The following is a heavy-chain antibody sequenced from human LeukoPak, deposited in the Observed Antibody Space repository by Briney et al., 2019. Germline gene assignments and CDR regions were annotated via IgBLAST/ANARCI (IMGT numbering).Heavy chain of an antibody. J-gene: IGHJ6*04. Sequence: KPGESLRISCKGSGYSFTSYWISWVRQMPGKGLEWMGRIDPSDSYTNYSPSFQGHVTISADKSISTAYLQWSSLKAPDTAMYYCARRQLEYYYGSGSPAGGMDVWGKGTTVTVSS. D-gene: IGHD3-10*01. CDR3: ARRQLEYYYGSGSPAGGMDV. CDR2: IDPSDSYT. V-gene: IGHV5-10-1*01. CDR1: GYSFTSYW.